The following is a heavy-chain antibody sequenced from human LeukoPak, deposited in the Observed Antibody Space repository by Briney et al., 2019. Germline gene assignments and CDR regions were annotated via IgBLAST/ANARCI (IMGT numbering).Heavy chain of an antibody. V-gene: IGHV3-30*04. CDR3: ARASLIDYDFRSGPADYFDF. D-gene: IGHD3-3*01. CDR1: GFSFSGYA. CDR2: ISYGGSNE. Sequence: GGSLRLSCAASGFSFSGYALHWVRQAPGKGLEWVAVISYGGSNEYSADSVKGRFTISRDNSKNMLFLQMNSLRADDTAVYYCARASLIDYDFRSGPADYFDFWGQGTLVTVSS. J-gene: IGHJ4*02.